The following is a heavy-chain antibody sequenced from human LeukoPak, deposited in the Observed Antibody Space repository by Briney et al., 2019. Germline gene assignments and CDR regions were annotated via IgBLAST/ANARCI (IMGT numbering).Heavy chain of an antibody. CDR2: IYTSGST. CDR1: GGSISSGSYY. CDR3: ARERAATRTNWFDP. D-gene: IGHD2-15*01. Sequence: PSETLSLTCTVSGGSISSGSYYWSWIRQPAGKGLEWIGRIYTSGSTNYNPSLKSRVAISVDTSKNQFSLKLSSVTAADTAVYYCARERAATRTNWFDPWGQGTLVTVSS. J-gene: IGHJ5*02. V-gene: IGHV4-61*02.